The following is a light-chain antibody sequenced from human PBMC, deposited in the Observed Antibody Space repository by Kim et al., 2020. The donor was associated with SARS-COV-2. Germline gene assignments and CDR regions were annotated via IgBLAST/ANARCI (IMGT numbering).Light chain of an antibody. Sequence: PGETVTLTLGSSTGAVTSGHYPYWFQQKPGQAPRTLIYHTTNGHSWTPARFSGSLLGGKAALTLSGAQPEDEAEYYCLLFYSGAGIFGGGTQLTVL. J-gene: IGLJ2*01. CDR2: HTT. CDR3: LLFYSGAGI. CDR1: TGAVTSGHY. V-gene: IGLV7-46*01.